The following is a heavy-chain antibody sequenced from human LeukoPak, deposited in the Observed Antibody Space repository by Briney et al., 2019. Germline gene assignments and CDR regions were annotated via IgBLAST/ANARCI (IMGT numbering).Heavy chain of an antibody. V-gene: IGHV3-53*01. CDR2: IYSGGST. CDR1: GFTFSTYA. Sequence: PGGSLRLSCAASGFTFSTYAMSWVRQAPGKGLEWVSVIYSGGSTYYADSVKGRFTISRDNSKNTLYLQMNSLRAEDTAVYYCARDRSYYDFWSGSYYYYMDVWGKGTTVTVSS. CDR3: ARDRSYYDFWSGSYYYYMDV. J-gene: IGHJ6*03. D-gene: IGHD3-3*01.